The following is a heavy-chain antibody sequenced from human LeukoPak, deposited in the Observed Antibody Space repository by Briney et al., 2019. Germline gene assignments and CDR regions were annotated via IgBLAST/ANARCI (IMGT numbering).Heavy chain of an antibody. CDR3: ARGAPGSYCSGGSCPYFDY. CDR1: GYTFTSYD. J-gene: IGHJ4*02. Sequence: ASVKVSCKASGYTFTSYDVNWVRQATGQGLEWMGWVNPNSGHTGYAQKFQGRVTLTTNTSVSTAYMELSSLRSEDTAIYHCARGAPGSYCSGGSCPYFDYWGQGTLVPVSS. CDR2: VNPNSGHT. V-gene: IGHV1-8*01. D-gene: IGHD2-15*01.